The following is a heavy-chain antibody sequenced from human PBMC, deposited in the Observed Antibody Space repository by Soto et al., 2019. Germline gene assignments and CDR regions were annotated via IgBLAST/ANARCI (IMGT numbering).Heavy chain of an antibody. Sequence: ASVKVSCKASGYTFTGYYMHWVRQAPGQGLEWMGWINPNSGGTNYAQKFQGWVTMTRDTSISTAYMELSRLRSDDTAVYYCARVNSSSYGYYGMDVWGQGTTVTV. J-gene: IGHJ6*02. CDR3: ARVNSSSYGYYGMDV. CDR1: GYTFTGYY. D-gene: IGHD6-13*01. CDR2: INPNSGGT. V-gene: IGHV1-2*04.